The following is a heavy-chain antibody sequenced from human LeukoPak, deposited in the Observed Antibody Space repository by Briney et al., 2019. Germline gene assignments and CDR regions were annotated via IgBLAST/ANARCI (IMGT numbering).Heavy chain of an antibody. CDR3: VKFYYYGSGSRIDY. Sequence: PGGSLRLSCSASGFTFSSYAMHWVRQAPGKGLEYVSAISSNGGSTYYADSVKGRFTISRDNSKNALYLQMSSLRAEDTAVYYCVKFYYYGSGSRIDYWGQGTLVTVSS. V-gene: IGHV3-64D*06. J-gene: IGHJ4*02. CDR2: ISSNGGST. D-gene: IGHD3-10*01. CDR1: GFTFSSYA.